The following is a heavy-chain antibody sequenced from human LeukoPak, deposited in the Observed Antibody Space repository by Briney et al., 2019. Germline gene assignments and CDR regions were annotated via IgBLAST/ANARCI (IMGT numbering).Heavy chain of an antibody. Sequence: SETLSLTCAVSGYSISSGYYWGWIRQPPGKGLEWIGSIYHSGSTHSNPSLKSRVTISVDTSKNQFSLKLSSVTAADTAVYYCARASGLGGSSSGAWGAIFDYWGQGTLVTVSA. CDR3: ARASGLGGSSSGAWGAIFDY. CDR1: GYSISSGYY. V-gene: IGHV4-38-2*01. D-gene: IGHD1-26*01. J-gene: IGHJ4*02. CDR2: IYHSGST.